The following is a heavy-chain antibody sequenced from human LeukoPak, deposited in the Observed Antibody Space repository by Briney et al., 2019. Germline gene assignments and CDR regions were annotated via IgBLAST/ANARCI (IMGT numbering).Heavy chain of an antibody. V-gene: IGHV4-61*02. Sequence: PSETLSLTCTVSGGSISSGSYYWSWIRQTAGKGLEWIGRIFNSGGTSYNPSLESRITISIDTSKNQFSLNLRSVTAAGTAVYYCARDPGNRIVGATTMDYWGQGILVTVSS. CDR1: GGSISSGSYY. J-gene: IGHJ4*02. CDR3: ARDPGNRIVGATTMDY. D-gene: IGHD1-26*01. CDR2: IFNSGGT.